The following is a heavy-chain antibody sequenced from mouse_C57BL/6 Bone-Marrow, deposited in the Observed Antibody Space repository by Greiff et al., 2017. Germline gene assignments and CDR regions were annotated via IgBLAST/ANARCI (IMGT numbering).Heavy chain of an antibody. CDR3: ARVGYYGSSYYFDY. D-gene: IGHD1-1*01. CDR2: ISSGSSTI. V-gene: IGHV5-17*01. CDR1: GFTFSDYG. Sequence: EVKLMESGGGLVKPGGSLKLSCAASGFTFSDYGMHWVRQAPEKGLEWVAYISSGSSTIYYADTVKGRFTISRDNAKNTLFLQMTSLRSEDTAMYYCARVGYYGSSYYFDYWGQGTTLTVSS. J-gene: IGHJ2*01.